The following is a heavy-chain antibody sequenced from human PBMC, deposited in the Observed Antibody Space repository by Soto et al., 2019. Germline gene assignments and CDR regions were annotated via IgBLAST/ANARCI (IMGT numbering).Heavy chain of an antibody. J-gene: IGHJ6*02. Sequence: WETLSLTCTVSRGSINSFYWSWIRQPPGKGLEWVGYIYYSGSTNYSPSLQSRLSLSIDASKNQFSLRLTSVTASDTAVYYCARGSVTYDFWSGYKDPYFYGLDVWGQGTTVTVSS. CDR2: IYYSGST. V-gene: IGHV4-59*01. CDR3: ARGSVTYDFWSGYKDPYFYGLDV. CDR1: RGSINSFY. D-gene: IGHD3-3*01.